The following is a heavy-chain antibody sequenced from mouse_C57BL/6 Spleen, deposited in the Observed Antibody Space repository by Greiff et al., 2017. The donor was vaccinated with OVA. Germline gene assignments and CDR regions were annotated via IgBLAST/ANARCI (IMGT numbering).Heavy chain of an antibody. D-gene: IGHD2-4*01. Sequence: VQLQQPGTELVKPGASVKLSCKASGYTFTSYWMHWVKQRPGQGLEWIGNINPSNGGTNYNEKFKSKATLTVDKSSSTAYMQLRSLTSEDSAVDYCARPRFPYDYDWFAYWGQGTLVTVSA. CDR2: INPSNGGT. V-gene: IGHV1-53*01. CDR1: GYTFTSYW. CDR3: ARPRFPYDYDWFAY. J-gene: IGHJ3*01.